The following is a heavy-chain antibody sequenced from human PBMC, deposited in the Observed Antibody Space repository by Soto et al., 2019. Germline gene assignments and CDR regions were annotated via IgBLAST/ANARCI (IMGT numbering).Heavy chain of an antibody. V-gene: IGHV3-33*01. Sequence: PGGSLRLSCAASGFTFSSYGMHWVRQAPGKGLEWVAVIWYDGSNKYYADSVKGRFTISRDNSKNTLYLQMNSLRAEDTAVYYCARNPNYYDSSGYYSTFDYWGQGTLVTVSS. CDR1: GFTFSSYG. CDR3: ARNPNYYDSSGYYSTFDY. D-gene: IGHD3-22*01. CDR2: IWYDGSNK. J-gene: IGHJ4*02.